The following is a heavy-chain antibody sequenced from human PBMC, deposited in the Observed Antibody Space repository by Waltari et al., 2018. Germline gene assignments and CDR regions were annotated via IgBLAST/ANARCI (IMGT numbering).Heavy chain of an antibody. D-gene: IGHD6-13*01. J-gene: IGHJ4*02. Sequence: QVQLQQWGAGLLKPSETLSLTCAVYGGSFSGYYWSWIRKPPGKGLEWIGEINHSGSTNYNPSLKSRVTISVDTSKNQFSLKLSSVTAADTAVYYCARGPDSSSWYYFDYWGQGTLVTVSS. CDR2: INHSGST. CDR1: GGSFSGYY. V-gene: IGHV4-34*01. CDR3: ARGPDSSSWYYFDY.